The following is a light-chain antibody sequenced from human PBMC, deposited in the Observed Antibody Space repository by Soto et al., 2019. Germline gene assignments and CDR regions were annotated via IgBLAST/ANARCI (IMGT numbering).Light chain of an antibody. V-gene: IGLV2-14*01. Sequence: QSALTQPASVSGSPGQSITISCTGTSSDVGGYSYVSWYQQLPGKAPKLMIYDVSDRPSGVSNRFSGSKSGNTASPTISGLQAEDEADYYCSSYTSSSLYVFGTGTKV. J-gene: IGLJ1*01. CDR1: SSDVGGYSY. CDR2: DVS. CDR3: SSYTSSSLYV.